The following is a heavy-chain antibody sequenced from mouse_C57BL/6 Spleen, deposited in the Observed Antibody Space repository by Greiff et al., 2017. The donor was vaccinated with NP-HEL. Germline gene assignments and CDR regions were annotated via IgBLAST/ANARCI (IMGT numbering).Heavy chain of an antibody. Sequence: LVESGAELARPGASVKLSCKASGYTFTSYGISWVKQRTGQGLEWIGEIYPRSGNTYYNEKFRGKATLTADKSSSTAYMELRSLTSEDSAVYFCAANGTWYAMDDWGQGTSVTVSS. V-gene: IGHV1-81*01. CDR1: GYTFTSYG. J-gene: IGHJ4*01. CDR3: AANGTWYAMDD. CDR2: IYPRSGNT. D-gene: IGHD3-3*01.